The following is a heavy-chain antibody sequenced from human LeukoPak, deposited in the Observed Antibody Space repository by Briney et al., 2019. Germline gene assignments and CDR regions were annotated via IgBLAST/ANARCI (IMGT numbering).Heavy chain of an antibody. D-gene: IGHD3-3*01. CDR1: GGTFSSYA. CDR3: ARGAIFGVVITGNAFDI. CDR2: TIPIFGTA. J-gene: IGHJ3*02. Sequence: SVKVSCKASGGTFSSYAISWVRQAPGQGLEGMGGTIPIFGTANYAQKFQGRVTITTDESTSTAYMELSSLRSEDTAVYYCARGAIFGVVITGNAFDIWGQGTMVTVSS. V-gene: IGHV1-69*05.